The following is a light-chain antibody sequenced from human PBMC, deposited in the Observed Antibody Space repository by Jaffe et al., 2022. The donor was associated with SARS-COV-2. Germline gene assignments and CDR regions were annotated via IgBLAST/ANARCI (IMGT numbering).Light chain of an antibody. CDR3: GTWDNSLSAGV. J-gene: IGLJ3*02. V-gene: IGLV1-51*02. CDR1: NSNIGNNY. CDR2: ENN. Sequence: QSVLTQSPSVSAAPGQKVTISCSGSNSNIGNNYVSWYQQFPGAAPRLLIYENNKRPSGIPDRFSGSKSGTSATLGITGLQTEDEADYYCGTWDNSLSAGVFGGGTKLTVL.